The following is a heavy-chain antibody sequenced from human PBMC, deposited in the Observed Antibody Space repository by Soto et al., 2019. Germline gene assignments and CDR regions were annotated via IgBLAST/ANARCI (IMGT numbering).Heavy chain of an antibody. J-gene: IGHJ5*02. CDR2: IYYSGST. V-gene: IGHV4-39*01. CDR1: GGSINSSSYF. Sequence: LETLSLTCSVSGGSINSSSYFWGWVRQPPGKGLEWIGSIYYSGSTYYNPSLRSRVTISVDTSKNQFSLKLSSVTAADTAVFCCARHYSSGSRNWFDPWGQGTLVTVSS. CDR3: ARHYSSGSRNWFDP. D-gene: IGHD6-19*01.